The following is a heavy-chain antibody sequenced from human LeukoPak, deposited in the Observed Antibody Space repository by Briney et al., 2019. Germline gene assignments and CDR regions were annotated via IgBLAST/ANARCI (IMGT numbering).Heavy chain of an antibody. CDR1: GGSFSGYY. V-gene: IGHV4-34*01. D-gene: IGHD3-22*01. CDR2: INHSGST. J-gene: IGHJ3*02. Sequence: KPSETLSLTXAVYGGSFSGYYWSWIRQPPGKGLEWIGEINHSGSTNYNPSLKSRVTQSVDTSKNQFSLKLSSVTAADTAVYYCARGRRRTSITMIQTTAAAFDIWGQGTMVTVSS. CDR3: ARGRRRTSITMIQTTAAAFDI.